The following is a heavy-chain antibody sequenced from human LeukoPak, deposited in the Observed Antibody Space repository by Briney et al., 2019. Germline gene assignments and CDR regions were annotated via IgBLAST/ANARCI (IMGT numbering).Heavy chain of an antibody. V-gene: IGHV3-23*01. CDR3: AKDMGRYCSSTSCYFGY. Sequence: AGGSLRLSCTASGFTLSSYAMSWVRQAPGKGLEWVSLISGNAGSTYYADSVKGRFTISRDITKNTLYLQMNSLRAEDTATYYCAKDMGRYCSSTSCYFGYWGQGTLVTVSS. D-gene: IGHD2-2*01. J-gene: IGHJ4*02. CDR1: GFTLSSYA. CDR2: ISGNAGST.